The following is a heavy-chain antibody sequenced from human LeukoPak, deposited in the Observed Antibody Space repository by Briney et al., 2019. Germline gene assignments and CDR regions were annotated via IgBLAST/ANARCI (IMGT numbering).Heavy chain of an antibody. CDR3: TTGAAAGRGYYYYGMDV. Sequence: GGSLRLSCAASGFTFSNAWMSWVRQAPGKGLEWVGRIKSKTDGGTTDYAAPVKGRFTISRDDSKNTLYLQMNSLKTEDTAVYYCTTGAAAGRGYYYYGMDVWGKGTTVTVSS. D-gene: IGHD6-13*01. V-gene: IGHV3-15*01. J-gene: IGHJ6*04. CDR1: GFTFSNAW. CDR2: IKSKTDGGTT.